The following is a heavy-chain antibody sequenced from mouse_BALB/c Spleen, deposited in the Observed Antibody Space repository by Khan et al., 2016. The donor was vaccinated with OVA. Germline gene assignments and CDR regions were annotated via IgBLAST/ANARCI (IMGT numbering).Heavy chain of an antibody. J-gene: IGHJ3*01. CDR1: GYTFPDYG. CDR2: SSTYYGEA. D-gene: IGHD3-2*01. V-gene: IGHV1S137*01. Sequence: VQLQESGAELLRPGVAGKISCKGSGYTFPDYGIHWVKQSPAKSLEGIGVSSTYYGEASYHQNFKGKATMSVDKYSSTAYMELVRLTPEDSATTYCASDSRGEEFAYWGQGTRVTVSA. CDR3: ASDSRGEEFAY.